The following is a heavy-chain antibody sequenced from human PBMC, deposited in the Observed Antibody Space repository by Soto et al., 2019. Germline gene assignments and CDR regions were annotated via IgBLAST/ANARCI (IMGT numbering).Heavy chain of an antibody. J-gene: IGHJ4*02. CDR2: IWYDGSNT. Sequence: GGSLRLSCAASGFTFSSYVMHWVRQAPGKGLEWVAVIWYDGSNTNYAQKLQGRVTMATDTSTSTAYMELRSLRSDDTAVYYCARDGPPTDYWGQGTLVTVSS. CDR3: ARDGPPTDY. CDR1: GFTFSSYV. V-gene: IGHV3-33*01.